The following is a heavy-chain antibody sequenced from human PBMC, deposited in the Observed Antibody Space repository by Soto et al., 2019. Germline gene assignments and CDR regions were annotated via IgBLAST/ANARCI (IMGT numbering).Heavy chain of an antibody. CDR3: ARDMRAVPWYGGVSSAFDI. CDR1: GFTFSSYW. CDR2: IKTDGTST. Sequence: EVQLVESGGGLVQPGGSLRLSCAASGFTFSSYWMHWVRQAPGKGLVWVSRIKTDGTSTSYADSVKGRFTISRDNAKNTLGLQMNSLTAEDTAVYYCARDMRAVPWYGGVSSAFDIWGQGTVVTVSS. V-gene: IGHV3-74*01. D-gene: IGHD3-10*01. J-gene: IGHJ3*02.